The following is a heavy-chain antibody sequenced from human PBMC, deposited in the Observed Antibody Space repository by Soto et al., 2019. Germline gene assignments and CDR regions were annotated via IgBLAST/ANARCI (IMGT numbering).Heavy chain of an antibody. Sequence: ASVKVSCKASGYTFSNYAIHWVRQAPGQRLEWMGWIDAANGNTKYSQKFQGRVTIARDTSASTAYMEVSSLTSEDTAVYYCARRGNMVFPQDYFDPWGQGTLVTVSS. J-gene: IGHJ5*02. V-gene: IGHV1-3*01. CDR3: ARRGNMVFPQDYFDP. CDR2: IDAANGNT. D-gene: IGHD3-10*01. CDR1: GYTFSNYA.